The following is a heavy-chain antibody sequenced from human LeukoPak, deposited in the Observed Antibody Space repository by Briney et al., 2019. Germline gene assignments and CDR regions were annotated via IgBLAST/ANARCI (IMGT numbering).Heavy chain of an antibody. Sequence: GGSLILSCAVSELTFGSYWMSWVRQDPGEWLEWVANINQDGSEKYFVDSVKGRFTISRDNAKNSLHLQMNTLRAGDTAVYYCARERDGRFFDYWGQGTLVTVSS. CDR3: ARERDGRFFDY. CDR2: INQDGSEK. D-gene: IGHD5-24*01. J-gene: IGHJ4*02. CDR1: ELTFGSYW. V-gene: IGHV3-7*01.